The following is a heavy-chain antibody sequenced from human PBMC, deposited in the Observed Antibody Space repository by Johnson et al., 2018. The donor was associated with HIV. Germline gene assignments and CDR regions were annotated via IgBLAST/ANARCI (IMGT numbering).Heavy chain of an antibody. Sequence: VQLVESGGGLVQPGRSLRLSCAASGFTFDDFAMHWVRQAPGKGLEWVGRIKSKTDGGTTDYAAPVKGRFTISRDDSKNTLYLQMNSLKTEDTAVYYCTTVEYGSGSHLWGQGTMVTVSS. CDR3: TTVEYGSGSHL. V-gene: IGHV3-15*01. D-gene: IGHD3-10*01. CDR2: IKSKTDGGTT. J-gene: IGHJ3*01. CDR1: GFTFDDFA.